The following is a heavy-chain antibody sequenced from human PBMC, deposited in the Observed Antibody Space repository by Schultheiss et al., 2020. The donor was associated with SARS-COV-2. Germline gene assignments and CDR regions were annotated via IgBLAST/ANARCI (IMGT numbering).Heavy chain of an antibody. CDR3: ARAQRRIVLMVYVIGAFDI. J-gene: IGHJ3*02. D-gene: IGHD2-8*01. CDR1: GGSISSYY. Sequence: SETLSLTCTVSGGSISSYYWSWIRQPPGKGLEWIGEINHSGSTKYNPSLKSRVTISVDTSKNQFSLKLSSVTAADTAVYYCARAQRRIVLMVYVIGAFDIWGQGTMVTVSS. CDR2: INHSGST. V-gene: IGHV4-34*01.